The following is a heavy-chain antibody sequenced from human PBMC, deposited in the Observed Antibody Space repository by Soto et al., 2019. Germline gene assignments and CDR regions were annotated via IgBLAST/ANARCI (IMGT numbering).Heavy chain of an antibody. V-gene: IGHV1-18*01. CDR1: GYTFTSYG. D-gene: IGHD3-22*01. Sequence: QVQLVQSGAEVKKPGASVKVSCKASGYTFTSYGISWVRQAPGQGLEWMGWISGYNGNTNYAQKFQDRVTMTTDTSTSVAYRELRSLRSDDTAVYYCARDEGSGYYEWFDPWGQGTLVTVSS. CDR2: ISGYNGNT. CDR3: ARDEGSGYYEWFDP. J-gene: IGHJ5*02.